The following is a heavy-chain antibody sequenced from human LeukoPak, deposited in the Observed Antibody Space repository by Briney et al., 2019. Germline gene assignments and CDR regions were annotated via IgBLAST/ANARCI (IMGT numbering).Heavy chain of an antibody. J-gene: IGHJ4*02. CDR2: MNPNSGNT. CDR1: GYTFTSYD. CDR3: ARGFYYGSGSYSPNDY. Sequence: GASVKVSCKASGYTFTSYDINWVRQATGQGLEWMGWMNPNSGNTGYAQKFQGRVTMTRNTSISTAYMELSSLRSEDTAVYYCARGFYYGSGSYSPNDYWGQGTLVTVSS. V-gene: IGHV1-8*01. D-gene: IGHD3-10*01.